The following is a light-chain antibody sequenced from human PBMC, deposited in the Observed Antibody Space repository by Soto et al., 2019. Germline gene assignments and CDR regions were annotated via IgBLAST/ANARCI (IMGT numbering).Light chain of an antibody. CDR3: QQYYSTPIT. CDR2: WAS. V-gene: IGKV4-1*01. CDR1: QSVLYNSNNKNY. Sequence: DIVMTQSPDSLAVSLGERATINCKSSQSVLYNSNNKNYLAWYQQKPGQPPKLLIYWASTREFGVPDRLSGSGSGTDFTLTISSLQAEDVAVYYCQQYYSTPITFGQGIRLEIK. J-gene: IGKJ5*01.